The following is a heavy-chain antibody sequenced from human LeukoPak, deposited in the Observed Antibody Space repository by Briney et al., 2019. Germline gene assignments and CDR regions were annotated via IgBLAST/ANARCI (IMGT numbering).Heavy chain of an antibody. CDR2: IDPSDSYT. CDR3: ARQTIYYGSGTYYGH. J-gene: IGHJ4*02. V-gene: IGHV5-10-1*01. Sequence: RGESLKISFKGSGXSFTSYCISWVRQMPGKGLEWMGRIDPSDSYTNYSPSFQGHVTISADKSISTAYLQWSSLKASDTAMYYCARQTIYYGSGTYYGHWGQGTLVTVSS. CDR1: GXSFTSYC. D-gene: IGHD3-10*01.